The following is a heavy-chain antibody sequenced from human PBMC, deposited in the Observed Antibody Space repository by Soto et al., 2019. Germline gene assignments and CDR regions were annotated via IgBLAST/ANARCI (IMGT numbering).Heavy chain of an antibody. V-gene: IGHV3-23*01. CDR3: AKYRSGSYFGC. CDR1: PCTFSSTA. CDR2: ISGSGGST. J-gene: IGHJ4*01. Sequence: WSPSPCTFSSTAMSCARQAPGKGLEWVSSISGSGGSTYYAVSVKGEFTITRDNSKNTLYLQMNSLRAEDTAVYDCAKYRSGSYFGCRRQGTLVTASS. D-gene: IGHD2-15*01.